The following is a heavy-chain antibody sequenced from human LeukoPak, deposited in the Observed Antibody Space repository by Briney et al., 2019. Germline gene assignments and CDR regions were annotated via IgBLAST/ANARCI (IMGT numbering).Heavy chain of an antibody. V-gene: IGHV3-49*04. J-gene: IGHJ6*02. CDR2: IRSKAYRGTT. CDR1: GFTIGDHA. D-gene: IGHD5-18*01. Sequence: PGRSLRLSCTGSGFTIGDHAMSWVRQAPGKGLEWVGFIRSKAYRGTTEYAASVKGRFTISRDDSASIAYLQMSSLRTEDTAVYYCARGPIQLWIHNAMDVWGQGTTVTVSS. CDR3: ARGPIQLWIHNAMDV.